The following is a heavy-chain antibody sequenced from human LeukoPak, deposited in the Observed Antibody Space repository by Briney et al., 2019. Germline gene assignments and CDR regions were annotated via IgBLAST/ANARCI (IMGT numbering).Heavy chain of an antibody. CDR2: IWHDGSHK. CDR1: AFPFSSYG. D-gene: IGHD6-19*01. CDR3: ASGVYAGGCYLDY. J-gene: IGHJ4*02. Sequence: GGSLRLSCAASAFPFSSYGMHWVRQAPGKGLEWVAVIWHDGSHKYYADSVTGRFTISRDNSKNTLYLQMNTLRAEDTAVYYCASGVYAGGCYLDYWGQGTLVTVSS. V-gene: IGHV3-33*01.